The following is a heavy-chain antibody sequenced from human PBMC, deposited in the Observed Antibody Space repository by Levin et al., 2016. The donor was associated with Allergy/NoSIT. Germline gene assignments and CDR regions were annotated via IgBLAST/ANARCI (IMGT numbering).Heavy chain of an antibody. Sequence: ASVKVSCKSSEYTFTNFHMHWVRQAPGQGLEWMGLINLSGGATNYAQKFQGRVTMTWDSSTSTVYMELSSLRSEDTAVYSCAREPTGGGYFDYWGQGALVTVSS. CDR2: INLSGGAT. CDR1: EYTFTNFH. CDR3: AREPTGGGYFDY. J-gene: IGHJ4*02. V-gene: IGHV1-46*01. D-gene: IGHD2-8*02.